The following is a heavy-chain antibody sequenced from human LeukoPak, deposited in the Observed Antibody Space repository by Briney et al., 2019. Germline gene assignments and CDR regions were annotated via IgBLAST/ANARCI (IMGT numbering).Heavy chain of an antibody. V-gene: IGHV3-30*02. CDR1: GFTFSSYG. Sequence: GGSLRLSCAASGFTFSSYGMHWVRQAPGKGLEWVAFIRYDGSNKYYADSVKGRFTISRDNSKNTLYLQMNSLRAEDTAVYYCARADGLTYSSSWYYFDYWGQGTLVTVSS. J-gene: IGHJ4*02. CDR3: ARADGLTYSSSWYYFDY. CDR2: IRYDGSNK. D-gene: IGHD6-13*01.